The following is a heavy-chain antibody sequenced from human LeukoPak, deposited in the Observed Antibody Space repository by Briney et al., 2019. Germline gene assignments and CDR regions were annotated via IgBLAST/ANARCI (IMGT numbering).Heavy chain of an antibody. Sequence: GGSLRLSCVASGFTFNSHIMNWVRQAPGKGLEWVSTINSGSTFVHYADSEKGRFTISRDNAKNSLFLQMNSLRAEDTAVSYCARGGRNFPPGYWGQGTLVTVSS. CDR2: INSGSTFV. CDR3: ARGGRNFPPGY. D-gene: IGHD1-7*01. J-gene: IGHJ4*02. CDR1: GFTFNSHI. V-gene: IGHV3-21*01.